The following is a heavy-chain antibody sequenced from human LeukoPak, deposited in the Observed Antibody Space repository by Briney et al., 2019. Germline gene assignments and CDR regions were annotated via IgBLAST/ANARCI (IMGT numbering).Heavy chain of an antibody. CDR2: INEDGSEK. Sequence: GGSLRVSCAASAFTFSRYWTTWVRQAPGKGLEWVAHINEDGSEKYYLDSVRGRFTISRDNAKNSLYLQMDSLRAEDTAVYYCARLFVYGSGAEAFDYWGQGALVTVSS. J-gene: IGHJ4*02. CDR1: AFTFSRYW. D-gene: IGHD3-10*01. CDR3: ARLFVYGSGAEAFDY. V-gene: IGHV3-7*01.